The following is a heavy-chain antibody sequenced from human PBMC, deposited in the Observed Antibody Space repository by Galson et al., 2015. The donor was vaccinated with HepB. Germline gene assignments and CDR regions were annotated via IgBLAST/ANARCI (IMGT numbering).Heavy chain of an antibody. CDR2: ISSSGSST. CDR1: YA. V-gene: IGHV3-23*01. D-gene: IGHD1-26*01. CDR3: AKDGWELLAETYYFDY. J-gene: IGHJ4*02. Sequence: YAISWVRQAPGKGLEWVSVISSSGSSTNSADSVKGRFTISRDNSKNTLYLQMNSLRAEDTAVYYCAKDGWELLAETYYFDYWGQGTLGTVSS.